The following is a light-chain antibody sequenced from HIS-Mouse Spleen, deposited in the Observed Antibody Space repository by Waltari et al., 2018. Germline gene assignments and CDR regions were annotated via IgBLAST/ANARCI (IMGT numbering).Light chain of an antibody. CDR1: NIGSKS. CDR2: DDS. J-gene: IGLJ2*01. CDR3: QVWDSSSDHVV. Sequence: SYVLTQPPSVSVAPGQTARITCGGNNIGSKSVHWYQQKPGQAPVLVGYDDSDRPSGITERCSGSNSGNTATLTISRVEAGDEADYYCQVWDSSSDHVVFGGGTKLTVL. V-gene: IGLV3-21*02.